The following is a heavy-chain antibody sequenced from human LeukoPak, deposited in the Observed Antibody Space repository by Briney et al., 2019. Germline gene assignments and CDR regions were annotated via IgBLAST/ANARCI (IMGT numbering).Heavy chain of an antibody. D-gene: IGHD6-19*01. V-gene: IGHV3-7*01. J-gene: IGHJ5*02. CDR1: GFTFSAYW. CDR3: TRLQIAVAGPNWFDP. CDR2: IKQDGSVQ. Sequence: GGSLRLSCAASGFTFSAYWMNWVRQAPGKGLEWVANIKQDGSVQFYMDSLKGRFSVSRDNAKNSLYPQMNGLRVEDTAVYYCTRLQIAVAGPNWFDPWGQGTLVTVSS.